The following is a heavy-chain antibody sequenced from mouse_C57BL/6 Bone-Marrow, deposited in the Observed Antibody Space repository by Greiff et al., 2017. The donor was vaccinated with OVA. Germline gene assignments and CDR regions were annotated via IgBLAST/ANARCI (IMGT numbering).Heavy chain of an antibody. J-gene: IGHJ4*01. Sequence: QVQLKQSGAELVRPGTSVKMSCKASGYTFTNYWIGWAKQRPGHGLEWIGDIYPGGGYTNYNEKFKGKATLTADKSSSTAYMQFSSLTSEDSAIYYCARSPFYYGYDGIYYAMDYWGQGTSVTVSS. V-gene: IGHV1-63*01. CDR2: IYPGGGYT. D-gene: IGHD2-2*01. CDR1: GYTFTNYW. CDR3: ARSPFYYGYDGIYYAMDY.